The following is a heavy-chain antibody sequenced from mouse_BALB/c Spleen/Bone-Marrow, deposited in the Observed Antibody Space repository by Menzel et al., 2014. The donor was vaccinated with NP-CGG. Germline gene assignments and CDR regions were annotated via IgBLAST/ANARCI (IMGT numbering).Heavy chain of an antibody. CDR2: INPSTAYT. CDR3: ARDLDY. Sequence: VQLQQSGAELAKPGASVKMSCKASGYTFTTYWMHWVKQRPGQGLEWIGYINPSTAYTDYNQKFEDKATLTADKSPSTAYMQLSSLTSEDSAVYYCARDLDYWGQGTSVTVSS. J-gene: IGHJ4*01. CDR1: GYTFTTYW. V-gene: IGHV1-7*01.